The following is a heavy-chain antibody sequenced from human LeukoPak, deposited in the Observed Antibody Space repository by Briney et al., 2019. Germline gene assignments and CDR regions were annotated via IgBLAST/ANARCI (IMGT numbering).Heavy chain of an antibody. Sequence: PSETLSLTCSISGGSISNKYWSWIRQPPGKGLEWIGYIYYTGSTSYNPSLKSRVTISLDKSKNQFSLKLTSVTAADTAVYYCARHPGITIFGVPPPADYWGQGTLVTVSS. J-gene: IGHJ4*02. D-gene: IGHD3-3*01. CDR1: GGSISNKY. CDR3: ARHPGITIFGVPPPADY. CDR2: IYYTGST. V-gene: IGHV4-59*08.